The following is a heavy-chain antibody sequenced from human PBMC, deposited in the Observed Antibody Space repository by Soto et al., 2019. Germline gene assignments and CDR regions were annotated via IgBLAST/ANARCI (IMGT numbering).Heavy chain of an antibody. J-gene: IGHJ4*02. CDR2: ISSGSSTI. V-gene: IGHV3-48*02. D-gene: IGHD2-15*01. CDR1: GCTFRSFA. CDR3: ARNIKHDY. Sequence: GGSLRLSCAASGCTFRSFAMNWVRQAPGKGLEWLSHISSGSSTIYYASSVEGRFTISRDNAKNLLYLQMSSLRDEDTAVYYCARNIKHDYWGQETLVTVSS.